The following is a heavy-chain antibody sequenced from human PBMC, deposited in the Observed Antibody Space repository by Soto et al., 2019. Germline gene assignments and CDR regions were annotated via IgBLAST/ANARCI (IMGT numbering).Heavy chain of an antibody. CDR2: IYDSGST. J-gene: IGHJ4*02. V-gene: IGHV4-4*02. CDR1: GGSISSNNG. CDR3: PRSYVDLISFRAGFDH. D-gene: IGHD2-21*01. Sequence: QVQLQESGPGLVKPSGTLSLICAVSGGSISSNNGWSWVRQPPGKGLEWIGEIYDSGSTNYNPSHKSRSNIAVDKSKNQFSLQLNSVTAADTAVYYCPRSYVDLISFRAGFDHWGQGTLVTVSS.